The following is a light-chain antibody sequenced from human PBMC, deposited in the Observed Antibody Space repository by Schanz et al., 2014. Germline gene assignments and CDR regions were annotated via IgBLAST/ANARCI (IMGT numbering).Light chain of an antibody. CDR3: QQYGSSPYT. J-gene: IGKJ2*01. V-gene: IGKV3-20*01. CDR1: QSISTN. Sequence: EIVLTQSPATLSVSPGERATLSCRASQSISTNLAWFQQKPGQAPRLLIYAASSRATDIPDRFSGSGSETEFTLSINGLDPEDFAVYYCQQYGSSPYTFGQGTKLEIK. CDR2: AAS.